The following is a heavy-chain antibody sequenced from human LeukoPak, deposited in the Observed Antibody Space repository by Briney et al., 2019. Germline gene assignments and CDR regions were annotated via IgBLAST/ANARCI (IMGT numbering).Heavy chain of an antibody. CDR2: IRYDGINK. V-gene: IGHV3-30*02. CDR3: VQTGSGWYGDY. J-gene: IGHJ4*02. Sequence: PGGSLRLSCAASGFSFSAYAMYWVRQAPGKGPEWVALIRYDGINKYYGDSVKGRFTISRDNSKNMLYLQMNSLRAEDTAVYYCVQTGSGWYGDYWGQGARVTVSS. D-gene: IGHD6-13*01. CDR1: GFSFSAYA.